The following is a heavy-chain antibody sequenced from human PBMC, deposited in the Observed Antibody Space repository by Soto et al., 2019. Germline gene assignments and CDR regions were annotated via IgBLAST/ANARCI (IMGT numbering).Heavy chain of an antibody. J-gene: IGHJ4*02. CDR2: ISGSGGST. CDR3: ARRGSGSYYDS. CDR1: GFTFSSYA. Sequence: EVQLLESGGGLVQPGGSLRLSCAASGFTFSSYAMRWVRQAPVKGLEWVSAISGSGGSTYYADSVKGRFTISRDNSQSTLYLQMNSLCAVDTAVHYCARRGSGSYYDSWGQGTLVTVSS. V-gene: IGHV3-23*01. D-gene: IGHD1-26*01.